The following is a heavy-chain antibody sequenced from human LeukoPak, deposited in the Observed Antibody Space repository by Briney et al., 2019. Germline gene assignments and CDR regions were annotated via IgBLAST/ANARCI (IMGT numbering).Heavy chain of an antibody. Sequence: SVKVSCKASGGTFSSYAISWVRQAPGQGLEWMGGIIPIFGTANYAQKFQGRVTITTDESTSTAYMELSSLRSEDTAVYYCARGIILTGGNYYYYYYYMDVWGKGTTVTDSS. D-gene: IGHD3-9*01. CDR1: GGTFSSYA. CDR2: IIPIFGTA. V-gene: IGHV1-69*05. J-gene: IGHJ6*03. CDR3: ARGIILTGGNYYYYYYYMDV.